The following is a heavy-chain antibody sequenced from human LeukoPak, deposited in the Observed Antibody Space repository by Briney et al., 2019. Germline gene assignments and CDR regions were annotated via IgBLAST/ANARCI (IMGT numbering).Heavy chain of an antibody. Sequence: GGSLRLSCAASGFTFSSYAMHWVRQAPGKGLEWVAVISYDGSNKYYADSVKGRFTISRDNSKNTLYLQMNSLRAEDTAVYYCARDYGLEFGGYYYYMDVWGKGTTVTVSS. CDR2: ISYDGSNK. V-gene: IGHV3-30-3*01. D-gene: IGHD3-3*01. CDR1: GFTFSSYA. J-gene: IGHJ6*03. CDR3: ARDYGLEFGGYYYYMDV.